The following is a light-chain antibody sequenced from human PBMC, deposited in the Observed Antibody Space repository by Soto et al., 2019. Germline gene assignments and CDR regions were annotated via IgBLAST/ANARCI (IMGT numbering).Light chain of an antibody. CDR1: QSVSSW. CDR2: NAS. J-gene: IGKJ5*01. Sequence: DIQMTQSPSTLSASVGDTVTITCRASQSVSSWLAWYQQKPGKAPKLLIYNASSLESGVPSRFSGSGSGTEFTLTISSLEPEDFATYYCQQRSNRPITFGQGTRLEIK. V-gene: IGKV1-5*03. CDR3: QQRSNRPIT.